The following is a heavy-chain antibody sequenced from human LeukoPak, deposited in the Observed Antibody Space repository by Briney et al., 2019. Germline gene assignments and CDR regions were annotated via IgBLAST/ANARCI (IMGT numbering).Heavy chain of an antibody. CDR3: ARDGGYYGSGSYYNFDY. V-gene: IGHV4-59*01. D-gene: IGHD3-10*01. CDR2: IYYSGST. J-gene: IGHJ4*02. Sequence: SETLSLTCTVSGGSISSYYWSWIRQPPGKGLEWIGYIYYSGSTNYNPSLKSRVTISVDTSKNQFSLKLSSVTAADTAVYYCARDGGYYGSGSYYNFDYWGQGTLVTVSS. CDR1: GGSISSYY.